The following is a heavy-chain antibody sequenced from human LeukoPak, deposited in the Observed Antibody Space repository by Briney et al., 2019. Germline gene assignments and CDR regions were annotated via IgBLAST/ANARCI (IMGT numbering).Heavy chain of an antibody. J-gene: IGHJ4*02. V-gene: IGHV1-2*02. CDR2: INPNSGGT. CDR1: GYTFTGYY. Sequence: ASVKVSCKAFGYTFTGYYMHWVRQAPGHGLEWMGWINPNSGGTNYAQKFQGRVTMTRDTSISTAYMELSRLRSDDTAVYYCARVNYYDSSGYKLWGQGTLVTVSS. D-gene: IGHD3-22*01. CDR3: ARVNYYDSSGYKL.